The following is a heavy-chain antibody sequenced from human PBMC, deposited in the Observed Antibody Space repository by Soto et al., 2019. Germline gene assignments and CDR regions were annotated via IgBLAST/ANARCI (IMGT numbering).Heavy chain of an antibody. CDR3: ARPTTRNYYYYGMDV. Sequence: SVKVSCKASGGTFSSYAISWVRQAPGQGLEWMGGIIPIIGTANYAQKFQGRVTITADESTSTAYMELSSLRSEDTAVYYCARPTTRNYYYYGMDVWGQGTTVTVSS. CDR2: IIPIIGTA. V-gene: IGHV1-69*13. D-gene: IGHD4-17*01. J-gene: IGHJ6*02. CDR1: GGTFSSYA.